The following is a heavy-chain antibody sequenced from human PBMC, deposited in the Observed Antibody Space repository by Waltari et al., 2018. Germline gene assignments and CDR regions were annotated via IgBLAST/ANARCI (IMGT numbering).Heavy chain of an antibody. D-gene: IGHD2-15*01. J-gene: IGHJ6*02. CDR3: ARGGDATQTNYYYYGLDV. CDR2: HIPILGWT. V-gene: IGHV1-69*09. CDR1: GDTFSRYA. Sequence: QVRLLQSGAEVKKPGSSVKVSCQASGDTFSRYAINWVRQAPGQGLEWMGRHIPILGWTNYEQKFQGRVTITADKSTTTAYMELSSLRSEDTAVYYCARGGDATQTNYYYYGLDVWGQGTTVTVSS.